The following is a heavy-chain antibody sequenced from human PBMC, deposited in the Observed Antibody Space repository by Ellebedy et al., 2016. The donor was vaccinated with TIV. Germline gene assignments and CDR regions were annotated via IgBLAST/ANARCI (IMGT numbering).Heavy chain of an antibody. D-gene: IGHD6-19*01. V-gene: IGHV4-61*05. Sequence: SETLSLTCTVSGGSISSSSYYWSWIRQPPGKGLEWIGYIFYSGSSNYNPSLKSRVTISVDTSKNQFSLKLSSVTAADTAVYYCAALQWLAPAWYFDLWGRGTLVTVSS. CDR1: GGSISSSSYY. J-gene: IGHJ2*01. CDR3: AALQWLAPAWYFDL. CDR2: IFYSGSS.